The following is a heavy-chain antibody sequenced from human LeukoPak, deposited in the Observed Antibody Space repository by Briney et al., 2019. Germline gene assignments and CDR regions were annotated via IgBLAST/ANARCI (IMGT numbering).Heavy chain of an antibody. CDR1: GYSFTSYW. J-gene: IGHJ6*02. V-gene: IGHV5-51*01. CDR3: ARLHWGDRGLYYGMDV. D-gene: IGHD7-27*01. Sequence: GESLKISCKGSGYSFTSYWIGWVRQMPGKGLEWMGIIYPGDSDTRYSPSFQGQVTISADKSISTAYLQWSSLKASDTAMYYCARLHWGDRGLYYGMDVWGQGTTVTVSS. CDR2: IYPGDSDT.